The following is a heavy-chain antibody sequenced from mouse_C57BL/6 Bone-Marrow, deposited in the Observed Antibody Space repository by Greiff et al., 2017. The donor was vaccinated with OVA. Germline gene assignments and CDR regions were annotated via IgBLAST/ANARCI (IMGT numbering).Heavy chain of an antibody. D-gene: IGHD4-1*01. CDR3: ARIWGY. Sequence: VQLQQPGAELVRPGTSVKLSCKASGYTFTSYWMHWVKQRPGQGLEWIGVIDPSDSYTNYNQKFKGKATLTVDTSSSTAYMQLSSLTSEDSAVYYCARIWGYWGQGTTLTVSS. CDR1: GYTFTSYW. V-gene: IGHV1-59*01. J-gene: IGHJ2*01. CDR2: IDPSDSYT.